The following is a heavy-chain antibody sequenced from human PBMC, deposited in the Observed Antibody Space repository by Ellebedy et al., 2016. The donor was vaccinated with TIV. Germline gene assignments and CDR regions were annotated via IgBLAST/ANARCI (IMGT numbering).Heavy chain of an antibody. CDR2: IWYDGSNK. CDR1: GFTFSSYG. D-gene: IGHD1-1*01. CDR3: ARDKGAITTTLHFDY. V-gene: IGHV3-33*08. J-gene: IGHJ4*02. Sequence: GESQKISCAASGFTFSSYGMHWVRQAPGKGLEWVAVIWYDGSNKYYADSVKGRFTISRDNSKNTLYLQLNSLRADDTAVYYCARDKGAITTTLHFDYWGQGTLVTVSS.